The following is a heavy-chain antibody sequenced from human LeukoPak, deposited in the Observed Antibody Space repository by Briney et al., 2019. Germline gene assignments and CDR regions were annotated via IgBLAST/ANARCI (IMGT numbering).Heavy chain of an antibody. J-gene: IGHJ4*02. Sequence: SETLSLTCTVSGGSISSYYWSWTRQPPGKGLEWIGYIYYSGSTNYNPSLKSRVTISVDTSKNQFSLKLSSVTAADTAVYYCATARISHCSGGSCYPTHFDYWGQGTLVTVSS. CDR3: ATARISHCSGGSCYPTHFDY. V-gene: IGHV4-59*08. CDR2: IYYSGST. D-gene: IGHD2-15*01. CDR1: GGSISSYY.